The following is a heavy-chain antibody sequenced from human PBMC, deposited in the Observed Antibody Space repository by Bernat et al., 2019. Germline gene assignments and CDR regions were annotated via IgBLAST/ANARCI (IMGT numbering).Heavy chain of an antibody. CDR3: ARVINPSGSSSHGDYYYYYMDV. D-gene: IGHD6-6*01. Sequence: QVQLVQSGAEVKKPGSSVKVSCKASGGTFSSYAISWVRQAPGQGLEWMGGIIPIFGTANYAQKFQGRVTITADKSTSTAYMELSSLRSEDTAVYYCARVINPSGSSSHGDYYYYYMDVWGKGTTVTVSS. CDR1: GGTFSSYA. V-gene: IGHV1-69*06. CDR2: IIPIFGTA. J-gene: IGHJ6*03.